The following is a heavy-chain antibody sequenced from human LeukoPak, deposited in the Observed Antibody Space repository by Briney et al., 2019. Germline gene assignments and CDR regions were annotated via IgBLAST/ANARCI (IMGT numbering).Heavy chain of an antibody. CDR3: ARGESGYSGYDYGDY. CDR1: GGTFSSYA. Sequence: SVKVSCKASGGTFSSYAISWVRQAPGQGLEWMGGIIPIFGTANYAQKFQGRVTITADESTSTAYMELSSLRSEDTAVYYCARGESGYSGYDYGDYWGQGTLVTVSS. CDR2: IIPIFGTA. V-gene: IGHV1-69*01. J-gene: IGHJ4*02. D-gene: IGHD5-12*01.